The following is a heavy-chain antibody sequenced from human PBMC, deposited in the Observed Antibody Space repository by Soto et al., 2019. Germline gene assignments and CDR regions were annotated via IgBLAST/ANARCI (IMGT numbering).Heavy chain of an antibody. J-gene: IGHJ4*02. D-gene: IGHD2-21*02. CDR1: GFTFSSYA. V-gene: IGHV3-64*02. CDR2: ISSNGGST. CDR3: ARERGVTSVFDY. Sequence: GGSLRLSCAASGFTFSSYAMHWVRQAPGKGLEYVSAISSNGGSTYYADSVKGRFTISRDNSKNTLYLQMNSLRAEDTAVYYCARERGVTSVFDYWGQGTLVTVSS.